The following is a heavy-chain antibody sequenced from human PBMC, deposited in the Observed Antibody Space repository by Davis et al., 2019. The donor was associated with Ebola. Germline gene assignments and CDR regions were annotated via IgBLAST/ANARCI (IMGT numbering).Heavy chain of an antibody. J-gene: IGHJ4*02. CDR1: GYSFTNYW. D-gene: IGHD1/OR15-1a*01. V-gene: IGHV5-51*01. CDR3: VRHAPDPRGNIGWFRFDY. CDR2: IYPGDSDT. Sequence: GESLKISCTGSGYSFTNYWVGWVRQMPGKGLEWMAVIYPGDSDTIYSPSFQGQVTISADKSINTAYLQWTSLRASDTAMYYCVRHAPDPRGNIGWFRFDYWGQGTLVTVSS.